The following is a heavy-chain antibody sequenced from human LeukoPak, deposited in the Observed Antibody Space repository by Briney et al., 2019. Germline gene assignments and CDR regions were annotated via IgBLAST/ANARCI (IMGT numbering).Heavy chain of an antibody. CDR2: INPNSGGT. V-gene: IGHV1-2*02. CDR3: ARGSQDCSSTSCYIVRGNWFDP. Sequence: GASVKVSCKASGYTFTGYYMHWVRQAPGQGLEWMGWINPNSGGTNYAQKFQGRVTMTRDTSISTAYMELSRLRSDDTAVYYCARGSQDCSSTSCYIVRGNWFDPWGQGTLVTVSS. J-gene: IGHJ5*02. CDR1: GYTFTGYY. D-gene: IGHD2-2*02.